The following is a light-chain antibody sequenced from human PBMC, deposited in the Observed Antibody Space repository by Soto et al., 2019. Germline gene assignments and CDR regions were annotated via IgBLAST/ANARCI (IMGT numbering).Light chain of an antibody. Sequence: EIVLTQSPCTLSLPPGESATLSGGASQSLRSSYLAWYQQKPGQAPRILIYAASSRATGIPDRFSGSGSETDFTLTISRLEPEDSAVYYCQQYDTSPRTFGQGTKVDIK. CDR2: AAS. V-gene: IGKV3-20*01. CDR3: QQYDTSPRT. CDR1: QSLRSSY. J-gene: IGKJ1*01.